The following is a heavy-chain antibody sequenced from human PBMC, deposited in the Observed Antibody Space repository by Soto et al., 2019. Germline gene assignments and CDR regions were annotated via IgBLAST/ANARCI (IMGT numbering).Heavy chain of an antibody. CDR1: GGSISSGDNY. J-gene: IGHJ4*02. D-gene: IGHD1-7*01. CDR3: ARVEPNYYFDY. Sequence: PPETLSLTCTVSGGSISSGDNYWSWIRQPPGKGLEWIGHIYYSGNTYYNPSLKNRVTVSVDTSKNQFSLKLSSVTAADTAVYYCARVEPNYYFDYWGQGTLVTVSS. CDR2: IYYSGNT. V-gene: IGHV4-30-4*01.